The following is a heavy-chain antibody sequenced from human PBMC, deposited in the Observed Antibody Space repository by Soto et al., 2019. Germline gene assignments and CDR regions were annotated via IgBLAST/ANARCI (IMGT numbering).Heavy chain of an antibody. D-gene: IGHD1-1*01. J-gene: IGHJ6*02. Sequence: QVQLVESGGGLVKPGGSLRLSCAASGFTFSDYYMSWIRQAPGKGLEWVSDISSSGSTIYYADSVKGRFTISRDNAKNAVYLQMNSVRAEDTAVYYGARVNGHYYYGMDVWGQGTTVTVSS. CDR2: ISSSGSTI. V-gene: IGHV3-11*01. CDR1: GFTFSDYY. CDR3: ARVNGHYYYGMDV.